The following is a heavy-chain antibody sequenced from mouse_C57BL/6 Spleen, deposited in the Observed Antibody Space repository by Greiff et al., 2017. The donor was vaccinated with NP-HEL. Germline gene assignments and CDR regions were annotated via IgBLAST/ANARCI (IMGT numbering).Heavy chain of an antibody. CDR2: LSDGGSYT. V-gene: IGHV5-4*01. Sequence: EVQRVESGGGLVKPGGSLKLSCAASGFTFSSYAMSWVRQTPEKRLEWVATLSDGGSYTYYPDNVKGRFTISRDNAKNNLYLQMSHLKSEDTAMYYCARGHYYGSSWDWFAYWGQGTLVTVSA. J-gene: IGHJ3*01. CDR1: GFTFSSYA. CDR3: ARGHYYGSSWDWFAY. D-gene: IGHD1-1*01.